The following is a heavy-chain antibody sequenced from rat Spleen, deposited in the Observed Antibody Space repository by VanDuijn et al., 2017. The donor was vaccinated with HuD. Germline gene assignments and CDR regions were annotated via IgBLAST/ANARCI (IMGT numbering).Heavy chain of an antibody. V-gene: IGHV2-32*01. Sequence: QVQLKESGPGLVQPSQTLSLTCTVSGFSLTSYHVSWVRQPPGKGLEWMGVIWGDGSTAYNTLLKSRLSISRDTSKNQVFLKMNGLQTNDTGTYYCARDLYDLDYWGQGVMVTVSS. CDR3: ARDLYDLDY. CDR2: IWGDGST. J-gene: IGHJ2*01. CDR1: GFSLTSYH.